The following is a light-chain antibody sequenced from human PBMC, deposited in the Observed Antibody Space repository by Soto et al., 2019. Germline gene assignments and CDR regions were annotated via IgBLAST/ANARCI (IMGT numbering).Light chain of an antibody. CDR3: QQYGSSIT. V-gene: IGKV3-20*01. J-gene: IGKJ5*01. CDR2: GAS. Sequence: ELVLTQSPGNLSLSPGERATLSCRASQSVSSSYLAWYQQKPGQAPRLLIYGASSRATGIPDRFIGIGSGTEFTLTISRLEPEDFAVDDCQQYGSSITFGQGTRLEIK. CDR1: QSVSSSY.